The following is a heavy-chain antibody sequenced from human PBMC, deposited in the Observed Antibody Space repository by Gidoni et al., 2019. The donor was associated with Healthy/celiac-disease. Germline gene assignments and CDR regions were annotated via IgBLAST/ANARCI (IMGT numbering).Heavy chain of an antibody. D-gene: IGHD6-19*01. CDR3: ARDKAVAGTGYYGMDV. J-gene: IGHJ6*02. CDR2: IGTAGDT. V-gene: IGHV3-13*01. Sequence: EVQLVESGGGLVQPGGSLRLSCAASGFTFSSYDMHWGRQATGKGLEWVAAIGTAGDTYYPGAVKGRFTISRENAKNSLSLQMNSLRAGDTAVSYCARDKAVAGTGYYGMDVWGHGTTVTVSS. CDR1: GFTFSSYD.